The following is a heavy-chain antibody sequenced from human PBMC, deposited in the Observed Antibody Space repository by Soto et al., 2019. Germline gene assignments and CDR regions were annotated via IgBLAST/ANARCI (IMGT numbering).Heavy chain of an antibody. D-gene: IGHD5-12*01. Sequence: GGSLRLSCAASGFTFSSYAMHWVRQAPGKGLEWVAVISYDGSNKYYADSVKGRFTISRDNSKNTLYLQMNSLRAEDTAVYYCARDHSDSGYENTLGWLVSSVDYWGQGTLVTVSS. J-gene: IGHJ4*02. CDR3: ARDHSDSGYENTLGWLVSSVDY. V-gene: IGHV3-30-3*01. CDR2: ISYDGSNK. CDR1: GFTFSSYA.